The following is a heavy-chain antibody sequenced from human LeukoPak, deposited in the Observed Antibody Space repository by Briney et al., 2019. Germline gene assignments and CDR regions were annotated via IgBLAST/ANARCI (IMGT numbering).Heavy chain of an antibody. CDR3: ARGGSGWSRPFDY. CDR2: IYYSGST. CDR1: GGSVSSGNYY. Sequence: SETLSLTCTVSGGSVSSGNYYWSWIRQPPGKGLEWIGYIYYSGSTNYNPSLKSRVTISVDTSKNQFSLKLSSVTAADTAVYYCARGGSGWSRPFDYWGQGTLVTVSS. V-gene: IGHV4-61*01. J-gene: IGHJ4*02. D-gene: IGHD6-19*01.